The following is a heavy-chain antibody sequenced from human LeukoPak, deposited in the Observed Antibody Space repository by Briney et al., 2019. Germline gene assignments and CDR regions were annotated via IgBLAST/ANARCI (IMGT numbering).Heavy chain of an antibody. J-gene: IGHJ4*02. CDR3: ASWATQNYGSGSYYMFY. CDR1: GFTFSSYE. V-gene: IGHV3-48*03. Sequence: GGSLRLSCAASGFTFSSYEMNWVRQAPGKGLEWVSYISSSGSNIYYADSVKGRFTISRDNAKNSLYLQMNSLRAEDTAVYYCASWATQNYGSGSYYMFYWGQGTLVTVSS. CDR2: ISSSGSNI. D-gene: IGHD3-10*01.